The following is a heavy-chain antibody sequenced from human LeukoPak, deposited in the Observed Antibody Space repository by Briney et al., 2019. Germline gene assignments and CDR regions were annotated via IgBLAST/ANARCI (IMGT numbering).Heavy chain of an antibody. J-gene: IGHJ4*02. CDR1: GFSFGDYS. Sequence: PGGSLRLSCTASGFSFGDYSMSWVRQAPGKGLEWVGFIRRKAYGGTTEYAASVKGRFSISRDDSKSIAYLQMNSLRAEDTAVYYCARGLAVPDSYYFDYWGQGTLVTVSS. D-gene: IGHD6-19*01. V-gene: IGHV3-49*04. CDR2: IRRKAYGGTT. CDR3: ARGLAVPDSYYFDY.